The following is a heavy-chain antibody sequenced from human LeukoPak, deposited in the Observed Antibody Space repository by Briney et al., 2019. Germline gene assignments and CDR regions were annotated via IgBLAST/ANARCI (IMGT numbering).Heavy chain of an antibody. CDR2: FDPEDGET. D-gene: IGHD6-6*01. J-gene: IGHJ6*02. CDR3: ATVIAARGGYYYGMDV. Sequence: ASVKVSCKVSGYTLTELSMHWVRQAPGKGLEWMGGFDPEDGETIYAQKFQGRVTMTEDTSTDTAYMELSSLRSEDTAVNYCATVIAARGGYYYGMDVWGQGTTVTVSS. V-gene: IGHV1-24*01. CDR1: GYTLTELS.